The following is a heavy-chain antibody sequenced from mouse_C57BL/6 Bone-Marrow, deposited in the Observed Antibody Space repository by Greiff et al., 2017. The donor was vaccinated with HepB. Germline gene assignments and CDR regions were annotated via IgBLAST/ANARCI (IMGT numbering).Heavy chain of an antibody. CDR1: GYTFTSYW. CDR3: ASHYGSSYEAGFAY. CDR2: IDPNSGGT. V-gene: IGHV1-72*01. J-gene: IGHJ3*01. D-gene: IGHD1-1*01. Sequence: QVQLQQPGAELVKPGASVKLSCKASGYTFTSYWMHWVKQRPGRGLEWIGRIDPNSGGTKYNEKFKSKATLTVDKPSSTAYMQLSSLTSEDSAVYYCASHYGSSYEAGFAYWGQGTLVTVSA.